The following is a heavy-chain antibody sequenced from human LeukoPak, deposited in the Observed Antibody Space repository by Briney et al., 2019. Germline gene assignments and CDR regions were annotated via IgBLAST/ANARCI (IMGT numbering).Heavy chain of an antibody. J-gene: IGHJ3*02. D-gene: IGHD2-21*02. Sequence: GGSLRLSCAASGFTFSSYAMSWVRQAPGKGLEWVSSISSSSSYIYYADSVKGRFTISRDNAKNSLYLQMNSLRAEDTAVYYCASGVTSHIVVVTAPSGRKDAFDIWGQGTMVTVSS. V-gene: IGHV3-21*01. CDR3: ASGVTSHIVVVTAPSGRKDAFDI. CDR1: GFTFSSYA. CDR2: ISSSSSYI.